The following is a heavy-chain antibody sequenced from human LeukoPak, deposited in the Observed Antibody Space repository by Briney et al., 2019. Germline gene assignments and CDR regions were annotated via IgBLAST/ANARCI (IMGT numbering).Heavy chain of an antibody. D-gene: IGHD6-19*01. V-gene: IGHV3-48*01. J-gene: IGHJ4*02. CDR1: GFTFSSYR. CDR2: ISSSSSTI. CDR3: ARDSSSSGWKAYFDY. Sequence: GGSLRLSCAASGFTFSSYRMNWVRQAPGKGLEWVSYISSSSSTIYYADSVKGRFTISRDNAKNSLYLQMNSLRAEDTAVYYCARDSSSSGWKAYFDYWGQGTLVTVSS.